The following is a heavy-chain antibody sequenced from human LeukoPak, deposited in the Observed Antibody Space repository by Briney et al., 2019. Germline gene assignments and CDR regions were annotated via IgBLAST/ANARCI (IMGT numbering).Heavy chain of an antibody. Sequence: SETLSLTCTVSGGSMRSYYWSWIRQPPGKGLEWIGYIFYSGSTNYNPSLKSRVTISVDTSKNQFSLKLSSVTAADTAVYYCARDSRATQYYYGMDVWGQGTTVTVSS. V-gene: IGHV4-59*01. J-gene: IGHJ6*02. D-gene: IGHD2/OR15-2a*01. CDR2: IFYSGST. CDR3: ARDSRATQYYYGMDV. CDR1: GGSMRSYY.